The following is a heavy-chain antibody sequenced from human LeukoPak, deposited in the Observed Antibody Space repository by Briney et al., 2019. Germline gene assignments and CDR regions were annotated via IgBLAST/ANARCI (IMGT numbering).Heavy chain of an antibody. D-gene: IGHD6-13*01. CDR3: AREGYSSNWYDY. Sequence: SETLSLICSVSGGSIRNYFWSWIRQPAGKGLEWIGRIYTSGSIDYKPSLRSRVTMSVDTSRNQFSLKLRSVTAADTAVYYCAREGYSSNWYDYWGQGTLVTVSS. CDR2: IYTSGSI. V-gene: IGHV4-4*07. CDR1: GGSIRNYF. J-gene: IGHJ5*01.